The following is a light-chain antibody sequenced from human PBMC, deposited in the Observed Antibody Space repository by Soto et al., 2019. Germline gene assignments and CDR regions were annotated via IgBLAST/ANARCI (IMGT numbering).Light chain of an antibody. J-gene: IGLJ2*01. CDR1: TLPKQY. Sequence: SYELTQPPSVSVSPGQTARITCSGDTLPKQYAHWYQQKPGQAPVLVIYKDSERPSGIPERFSGSSSGTTVTLTISGVQAGDEADYYCQSADSSGTPRVVFGGGTKLTVL. CDR2: KDS. CDR3: QSADSSGTPRVV. V-gene: IGLV3-25*03.